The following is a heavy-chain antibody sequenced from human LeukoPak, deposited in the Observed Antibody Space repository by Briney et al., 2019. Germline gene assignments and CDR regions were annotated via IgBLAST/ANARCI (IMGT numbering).Heavy chain of an antibody. CDR2: INPSGGST. CDR1: GCTFTSYG. D-gene: IGHD6-6*01. CDR3: ARINVEYSTAFDI. V-gene: IGHV1-46*01. Sequence: ASVKVSCKASGCTFTSYGISWVRQAPGQGLEWMGIINPSGGSTSYAQKFQGRVTMTRDTSTSTVYMELSSLRSEDTAVYYCARINVEYSTAFDIWGQGTMVTVSS. J-gene: IGHJ3*02.